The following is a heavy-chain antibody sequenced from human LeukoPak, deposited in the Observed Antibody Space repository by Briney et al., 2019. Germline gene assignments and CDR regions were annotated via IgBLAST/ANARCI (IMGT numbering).Heavy chain of an antibody. Sequence: PSETLSLTCAVYGGSFSGYYWSWIRQPPGKGLEWIGEINHSGSTNYNPSLKSRVTISVDTSKNQFSLKLSSVTAADTAVYYCARDLNPGPKVGAKGTTVTVSS. CDR2: INHSGST. J-gene: IGHJ6*04. CDR1: GGSFSGYY. CDR3: ARDLNPGPKV. V-gene: IGHV4-34*01.